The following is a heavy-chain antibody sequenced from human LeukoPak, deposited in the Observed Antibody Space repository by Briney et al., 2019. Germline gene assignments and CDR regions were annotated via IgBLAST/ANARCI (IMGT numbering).Heavy chain of an antibody. CDR1: GYTFTSYD. CDR2: MNPNSGNT. CDR3: ARDVMESSGYSPMGY. D-gene: IGHD3-22*01. V-gene: IGHV1-8*01. Sequence: ASVKVSCKASGYTFTSYDINWVRQATGQGLEWMGWMNPNSGNTGYAQKFQGRVTMTRNTSINTAYMELSSLRSEDTAVYYCARDVMESSGYSPMGYWGQGTLVTVSS. J-gene: IGHJ4*02.